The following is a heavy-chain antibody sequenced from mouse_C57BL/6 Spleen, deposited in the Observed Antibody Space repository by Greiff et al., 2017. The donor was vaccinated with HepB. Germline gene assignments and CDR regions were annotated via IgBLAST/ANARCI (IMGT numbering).Heavy chain of an antibody. CDR1: GFNIKDYY. CDR2: IDPEDGDT. CDR3: TTGKTWYFDV. Sequence: VQLQQSGAELVRPGASVKLSCTASGFNIKDYYMHWVKQRPEQGLEWIGRIDPEDGDTEYAPKFQGKATMTADTSSNTAYLQLSSLTSEDTTVNYCTTGKTWYFDVWGTGTTVTVSS. V-gene: IGHV14-1*01. J-gene: IGHJ1*03. D-gene: IGHD2-1*01.